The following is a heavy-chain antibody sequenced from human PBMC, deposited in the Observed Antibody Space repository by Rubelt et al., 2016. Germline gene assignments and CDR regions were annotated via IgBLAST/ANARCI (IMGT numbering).Heavy chain of an antibody. CDR2: ISSNGGST. J-gene: IGHJ3*02. D-gene: IGHD3-3*01. CDR3: VSRYYDFWSGKGNDAFDI. V-gene: IGHV3-64D*09. CDR1: GFTFSSYA. Sequence: VQLVESGGGVVQPGRSLRLSCAASGFTFSSYAMHWVRQAPGKGLEYVSAISSNGGSTYYADSVKGRFTISRDNSKNTLYLQMSSLRAEETAGYYCVSRYYDFWSGKGNDAFDIWGQGTMVTVSS.